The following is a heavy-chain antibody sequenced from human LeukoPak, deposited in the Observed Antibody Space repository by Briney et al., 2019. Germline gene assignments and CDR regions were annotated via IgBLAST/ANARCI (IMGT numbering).Heavy chain of an antibody. D-gene: IGHD3-10*01. CDR1: GFTFSSYA. J-gene: IGHJ5*02. CDR3: ARDMVRGLNHWFDP. Sequence: PGRSLRLSCAASGFTFSSYAMHWVRQAPGKGLEWVAVISYDGSNKYYADSVKGRFTISRGNSKNTLYLQMNSLRAVDTAVYYCARDMVRGLNHWFDPWGQGTLVTVSS. V-gene: IGHV3-30*04. CDR2: ISYDGSNK.